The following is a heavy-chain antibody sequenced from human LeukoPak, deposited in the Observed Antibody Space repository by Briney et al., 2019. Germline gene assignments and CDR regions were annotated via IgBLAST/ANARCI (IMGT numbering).Heavy chain of an antibody. V-gene: IGHV5-51*01. CDR3: ARQPHSGYDPFYFDY. Sequence: GESLKISCKGSGYNFANYWITWVRQMPGKGLEWMGSIYPSDSDTRYNPSFQGQVTISADKSISTAYLHWSSLKASDTAMYYCARQPHSGYDPFYFDYWGQGTPVTVSS. CDR2: IYPSDSDT. D-gene: IGHD5-12*01. CDR1: GYNFANYW. J-gene: IGHJ4*02.